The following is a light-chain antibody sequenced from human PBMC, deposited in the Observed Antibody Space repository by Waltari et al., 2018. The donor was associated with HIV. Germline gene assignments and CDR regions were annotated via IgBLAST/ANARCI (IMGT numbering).Light chain of an antibody. V-gene: IGLV2-14*01. CDR2: EVN. J-gene: IGLJ1*01. Sequence: QSALTQPASVSGSPGQSITISCTGTSRDIGFYNFVSWCQPHPGKAPKLMIYEVNNRPSGVSNRFSGSKSGNTASLTISGLQAEDEADYYCSSYTTNSTHYVFGTGTKVTVL. CDR3: SSYTTNSTHYV. CDR1: SRDIGFYNF.